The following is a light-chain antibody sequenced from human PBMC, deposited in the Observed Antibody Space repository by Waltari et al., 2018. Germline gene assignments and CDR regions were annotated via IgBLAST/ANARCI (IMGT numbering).Light chain of an antibody. CDR2: YDS. V-gene: IGLV3-21*04. Sequence: SYVLTQPPSVSVAPGKTARITCGGNNIGGKSVHWHQQRPGQAPVLVIAYDSDRTAGIPERFSGSKSGNTATLTISRVEAGDEADYYCQVWDRSTDHVVFGGGTKLTVL. J-gene: IGLJ2*01. CDR3: QVWDRSTDHVV. CDR1: NIGGKS.